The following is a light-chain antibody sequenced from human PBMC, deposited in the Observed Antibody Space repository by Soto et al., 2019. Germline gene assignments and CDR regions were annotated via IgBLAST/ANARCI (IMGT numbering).Light chain of an antibody. Sequence: DIQMTQSPSSLSASVGDRVTITCRASQGIYSYLAWYQQKPGKVPKVLIYAGSTLHSGVPSRFRGSGSGTRFTLTISNLQPEDVAIYYCQKYNSAPHTFGGGTKVEIK. CDR3: QKYNSAPHT. J-gene: IGKJ4*01. V-gene: IGKV1-27*01. CDR1: QGIYSY. CDR2: AGS.